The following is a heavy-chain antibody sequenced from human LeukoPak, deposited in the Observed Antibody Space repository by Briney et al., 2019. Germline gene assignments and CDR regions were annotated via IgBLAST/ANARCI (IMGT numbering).Heavy chain of an antibody. CDR1: GFTSSSYG. V-gene: IGHV3-33*06. D-gene: IGHD3-9*01. CDR2: IWYDGSNK. Sequence: PGRSLRLSCAASGFTSSSYGMHWVRQAPGKGLEWVALIWYDGSNKYYADSVKGRFTISRDNSKNTLYLQMNSLRAEDTAVYYCAKGSPLLRYFVEWGQGTLVTVSS. CDR3: AKGSPLLRYFVE. J-gene: IGHJ4*02.